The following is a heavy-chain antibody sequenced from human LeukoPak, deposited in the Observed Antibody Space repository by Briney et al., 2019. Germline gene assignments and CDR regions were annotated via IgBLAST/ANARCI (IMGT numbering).Heavy chain of an antibody. J-gene: IGHJ4*02. V-gene: IGHV6-1*01. D-gene: IGHD1-26*01. Sequence: SQTLSLTCAISGDSVSSDSAAWNWIRQSPSRGLEWLVRTYFRSKWYYDYALAVKSRITINPDTSKNQFSLQLNSVTPEDTAVYFCARDPVGGSTIFDSWDQGTLVTVSS. CDR3: ARDPVGGSTIFDS. CDR2: TYFRSKWYY. CDR1: GDSVSSDSAA.